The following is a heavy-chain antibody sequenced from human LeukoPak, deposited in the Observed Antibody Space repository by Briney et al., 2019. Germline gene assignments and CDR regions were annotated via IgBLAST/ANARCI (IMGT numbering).Heavy chain of an antibody. D-gene: IGHD3-10*01. CDR2: IRNKAHSYTT. J-gene: IGHJ4*02. Sequence: GGSLRLSCAASGFTFSDSYMDGVRQAPRKGLQWVGRIRNKAHSYTTVYAASVNATFNISRGDSKNSLFLQMNTLKAEDTAVYYCVRVRHGDYFDPWGLGTVVTVSS. V-gene: IGHV3-72*01. CDR3: VRVRHGDYFDP. CDR1: GFTFSDSY.